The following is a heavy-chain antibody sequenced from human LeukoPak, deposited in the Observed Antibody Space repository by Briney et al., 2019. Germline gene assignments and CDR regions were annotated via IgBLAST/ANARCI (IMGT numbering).Heavy chain of an antibody. CDR2: INPNSGGT. D-gene: IGHD3-22*01. V-gene: IGHV1-2*02. CDR3: ARDYDSSGYYSVWFDP. CDR1: GYTFTSYG. Sequence: ASVKVSCKASGYTFTSYGISWVRQAPGQGLEWMGWINPNSGGTNYAQKFQGRVTMTRDTSISTAYMELSRLRSDDTAVYYCARDYDSSGYYSVWFDPWGQGTLVTVSS. J-gene: IGHJ5*02.